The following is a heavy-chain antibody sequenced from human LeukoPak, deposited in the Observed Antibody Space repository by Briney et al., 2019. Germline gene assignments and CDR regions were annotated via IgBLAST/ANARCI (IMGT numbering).Heavy chain of an antibody. V-gene: IGHV3-21*01. CDR1: GFTFSSYE. D-gene: IGHD2-21*02. CDR3: AREGDCYSDY. Sequence: GGSLRLSCAASGFTFSSYEMDWVRQAPGKGLEWVSSVSSSSTSIYYADSLKGRFTISRDNAKNSLFLQVNSLRAEDTAVYYCAREGDCYSDYWGQGTLVTVSS. CDR2: VSSSSTSI. J-gene: IGHJ4*02.